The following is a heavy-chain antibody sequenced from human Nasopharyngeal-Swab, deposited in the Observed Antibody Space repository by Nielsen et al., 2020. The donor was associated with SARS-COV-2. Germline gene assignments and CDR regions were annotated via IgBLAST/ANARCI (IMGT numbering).Heavy chain of an antibody. D-gene: IGHD2/OR15-2a*01. Sequence: GESLKISCAASGFSFSDYYMSWIRQAPGKGLEWSSTISGSRSYTNYADSVKGRFTISRDNAQKSLYLQMHSLRADDKAVYYCARDRYVISSTSWTGMDIWGQGTTVTVSS. CDR2: ISGSRSYT. CDR1: GFSFSDYY. J-gene: IGHJ6*02. V-gene: IGHV3-11*05. CDR3: ARDRYVISSTSWTGMDI.